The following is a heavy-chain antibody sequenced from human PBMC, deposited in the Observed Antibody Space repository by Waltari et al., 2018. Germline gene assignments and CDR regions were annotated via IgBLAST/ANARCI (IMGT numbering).Heavy chain of an antibody. CDR1: GCSISSSYN. CDR2: MYYSGAT. J-gene: IGHJ3*02. CDR3: VRPGSTVTPRAFDI. D-gene: IGHD4-17*01. V-gene: IGHV4-39*01. Sequence: QLQLQESGPGLVNPSETLSLNCTSSGCSISSSYNGAWVRQAPGKGLEWVGTMYYSGATSNNPSLDSRLSMSIDTSKNLFSLKLSSVTATDTAVYFCVRPGSTVTPRAFDIWGQGIKVTVSS.